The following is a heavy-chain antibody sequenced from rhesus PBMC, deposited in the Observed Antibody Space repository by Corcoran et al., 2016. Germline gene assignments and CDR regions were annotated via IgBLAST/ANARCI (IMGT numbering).Heavy chain of an antibody. J-gene: IGHJ4*01. Sequence: EVQLVESGGGLVQPGVSLRLSVSASGFTFSYSDMDWFRQAPGKGLEWVSYISYSGKTIYYPDSVEGRFTISRDNAKNSLSLQMSSLRADDTAVYYCARHDYAVWGQGVLVTVSS. D-gene: IGHD4-29*01. V-gene: IGHV3-136*01. CDR1: GFTFSYSD. CDR3: ARHDYAV. CDR2: ISYSGKTI.